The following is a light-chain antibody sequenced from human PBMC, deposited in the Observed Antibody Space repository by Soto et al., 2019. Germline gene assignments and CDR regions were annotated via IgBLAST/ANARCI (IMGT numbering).Light chain of an antibody. V-gene: IGLV2-14*01. J-gene: IGLJ2*01. Sequence: QYALTQPASVSGSPGQSITISCTGTRSDVGGYNYVFWYQQHPGKAPKLLIYDVSNRPSVVSNRFSGSKSGNTASLTISGLQAEDEADYYCSSYTSSSTLVFGGGTKLTVL. CDR2: DVS. CDR1: RSDVGGYNY. CDR3: SSYTSSSTLV.